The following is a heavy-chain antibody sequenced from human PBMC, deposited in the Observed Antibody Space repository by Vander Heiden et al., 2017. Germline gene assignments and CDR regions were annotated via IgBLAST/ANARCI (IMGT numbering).Heavy chain of an antibody. CDR3: ASTSCGVNYGMDV. CDR2: IYSGGST. D-gene: IGHD3-3*01. Sequence: EVQLVESGGGLIQPGGSLRLSCAASGFTVSSNYMSCVRQAPGKGLEWVSVIYSGGSTYYADAVKGRFTISRDNSKNTLYLQMNRMRAEDTAVYYCASTSCGVNYGMDVWGQGTTVTVSS. V-gene: IGHV3-53*01. CDR1: GFTVSSNY. J-gene: IGHJ6*02.